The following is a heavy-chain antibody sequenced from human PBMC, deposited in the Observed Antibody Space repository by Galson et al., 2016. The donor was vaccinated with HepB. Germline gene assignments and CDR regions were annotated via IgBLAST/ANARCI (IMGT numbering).Heavy chain of an antibody. J-gene: IGHJ4*02. CDR1: GFTFSMYW. CDR3: ARDRRGSGWYIDY. V-gene: IGHV3-7*01. D-gene: IGHD6-19*01. Sequence: SLRLSCAASGFTFSMYWMSWVRQAPGTGLEWVANIKQGGSEKYYVESVRGRFTISRDNAKNSLFLQMNSLRAEATAVYYCARDRRGSGWYIDYWGQGTLVTVSS. CDR2: IKQGGSEK.